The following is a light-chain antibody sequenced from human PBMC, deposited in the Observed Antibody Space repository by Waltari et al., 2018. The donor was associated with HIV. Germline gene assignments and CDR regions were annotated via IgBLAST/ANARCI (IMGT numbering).Light chain of an antibody. CDR1: ALPRQY. J-gene: IGLJ3*02. Sequence: SYELTQPPSVSVSPGQTARITCSGDALPRQYAYWYQQKPGQAPLLLIYKDTERPSRSPERFAGSSSGTIVTLTISGVQAEDEADYYCKSPDKTTSYWVFGGGTKLTV. CDR2: KDT. V-gene: IGLV3-25*03. CDR3: KSPDKTTSYWV.